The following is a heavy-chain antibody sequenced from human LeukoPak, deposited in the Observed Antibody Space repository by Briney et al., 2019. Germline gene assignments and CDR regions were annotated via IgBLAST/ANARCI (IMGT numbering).Heavy chain of an antibody. CDR1: GGSISSGGYY. Sequence: PSETLSLTCTVSGGSISSGGYYWSWIRQHPGKGLEWIGYIYYSGSTYYNPSLKSRVTISVDTSKNQFSLKLSSVTAADTAVYYCARAKSYYDSSGSPNYYYYGMDVWAKGPRSPSP. J-gene: IGHJ6*02. V-gene: IGHV4-31*03. D-gene: IGHD3-22*01. CDR3: ARAKSYYDSSGSPNYYYYGMDV. CDR2: IYYSGST.